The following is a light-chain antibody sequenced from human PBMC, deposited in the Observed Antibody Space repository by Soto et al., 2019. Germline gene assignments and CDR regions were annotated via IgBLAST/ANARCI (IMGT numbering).Light chain of an antibody. J-gene: IGLJ2*01. CDR3: SSYTSSSTLV. Sequence: QSALTQPASVSGSPGQSITISCTGTSSDVGGYDYVSWYQQYPGKAPKLVIYDVSNRPSGVSNRFSGSKSGNTASLTISGLQGEDEADYYCSSYTSSSTLVFGGGTKLTVL. V-gene: IGLV2-14*01. CDR2: DVS. CDR1: SSDVGGYDY.